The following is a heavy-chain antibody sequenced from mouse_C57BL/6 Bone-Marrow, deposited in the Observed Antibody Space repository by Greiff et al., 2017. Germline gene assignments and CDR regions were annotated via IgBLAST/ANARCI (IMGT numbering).Heavy chain of an antibody. CDR1: GYTFTSYW. V-gene: IGHV1-50*01. J-gene: IGHJ3*01. Sequence: QVQLQQPGAELVKPGASVKLSCKASGYTFTSYWMQWVKQRPGQGLEWIGEIDPSDSYTNYNQKFKGKATLTVDPSSSTAYMQLSSLTSENSAGDYCAFYYGSSWFAYWGQGTLVTVSA. D-gene: IGHD1-1*01. CDR2: IDPSDSYT. CDR3: AFYYGSSWFAY.